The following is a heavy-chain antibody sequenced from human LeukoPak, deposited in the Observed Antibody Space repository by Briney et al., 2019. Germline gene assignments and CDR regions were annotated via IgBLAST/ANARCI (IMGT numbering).Heavy chain of an antibody. V-gene: IGHV3-48*03. J-gene: IGHJ4*02. CDR2: ISSSGSTI. Sequence: PGGSLRLSCAASRFTFRTYEMNWVRQAPGKGLEWISYISSSGSTIYYADSVKGRFTISRDNAKNSLYLHMNSLRAEDTAVYYFVGGGGRFDNYGQLYYFDFWGQGTLVTVSS. CDR3: VGGGGRFDNYGQLYYFDF. D-gene: IGHD5-18*01. CDR1: RFTFRTYE.